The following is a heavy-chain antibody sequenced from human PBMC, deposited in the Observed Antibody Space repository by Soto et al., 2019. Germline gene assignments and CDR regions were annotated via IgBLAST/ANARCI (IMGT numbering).Heavy chain of an antibody. CDR2: MSGSGADV. Sequence: QVQLVESGGGLVKPGGSLRLSCVAASGFNFRDHYMNWIRQAPGKGLEWVSYMSGSGADVNYADSGRGRFTMSRDNAQNSLFLQMNSLRVEDTAVYYCARMARLPDSWGQGTLVTVSS. D-gene: IGHD2-21*01. J-gene: IGHJ4*02. CDR1: GFNFRDHY. V-gene: IGHV3-11*01. CDR3: ARMARLPDS.